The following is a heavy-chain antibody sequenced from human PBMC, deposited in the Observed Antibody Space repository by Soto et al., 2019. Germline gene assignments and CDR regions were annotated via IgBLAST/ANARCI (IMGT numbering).Heavy chain of an antibody. CDR3: AKDSGYSYGNVDY. CDR1: GFTFDDYA. Sequence: EVQLVESGGGLVQPGRSLRLSCAASGFTFDDYAMHWVWQAPGKGLEWVSGISWNSGSIGYADSVKGRFTISRDNAKNSLYLQMNSLRAEDTALYYCAKDSGYSYGNVDYWGQGTLVTVSS. CDR2: ISWNSGSI. J-gene: IGHJ4*02. V-gene: IGHV3-9*01. D-gene: IGHD5-18*01.